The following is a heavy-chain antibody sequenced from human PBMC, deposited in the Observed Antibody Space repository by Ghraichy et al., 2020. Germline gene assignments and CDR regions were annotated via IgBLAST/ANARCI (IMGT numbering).Heavy chain of an antibody. Sequence: ASVKVSCKVSGYTLTELSMQWVRQSPGKGLEWMGGFDRVDGKRIYAQKFQGRVTITADTSTDTAYMELSSLRSEDTAVYYCATGLTIVGVATPLDYWGQGTLVTVSS. CDR1: GYTLTELS. J-gene: IGHJ4*02. V-gene: IGHV1-24*01. CDR2: FDRVDGKR. D-gene: IGHD3-3*01. CDR3: ATGLTIVGVATPLDY.